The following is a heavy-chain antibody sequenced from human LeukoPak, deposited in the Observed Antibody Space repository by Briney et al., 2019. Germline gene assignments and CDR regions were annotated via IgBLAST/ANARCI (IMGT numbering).Heavy chain of an antibody. Sequence: GGSQRLSCAASGFTFNNYAMTWVRQAPGKGLERVSVINGGGSSYYADSVKGRFTVSRDNSKNTLYLQMNSLRDEDTAVYYCAKGQGYNYGDSIDYWGQGTLVTVSS. D-gene: IGHD5-18*01. CDR1: GFTFNNYA. V-gene: IGHV3-23*01. CDR3: AKGQGYNYGDSIDY. CDR2: INGGGSS. J-gene: IGHJ4*02.